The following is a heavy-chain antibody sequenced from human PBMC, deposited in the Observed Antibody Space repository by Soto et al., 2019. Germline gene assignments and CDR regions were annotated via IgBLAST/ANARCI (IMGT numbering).Heavy chain of an antibody. CDR3: AARITIFGVVIVPAGMDV. J-gene: IGHJ6*02. CDR1: GYTFTSYD. D-gene: IGHD3-3*01. Sequence: SVKVSCKASGYTFTSYDINWVRQATGQGLEWMGRMNPNSGNTGYAQKFQGRVTMARNTSISTAYMELSRLRSEEPAGYYCAARITIFGVVIVPAGMDVWGQGTTVTVS. V-gene: IGHV1-8*01. CDR2: MNPNSGNT.